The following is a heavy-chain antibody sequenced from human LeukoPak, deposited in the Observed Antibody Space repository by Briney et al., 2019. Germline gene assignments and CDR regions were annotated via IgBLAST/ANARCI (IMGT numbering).Heavy chain of an antibody. CDR1: GFTFCDYY. CDR3: ARDKVVGATLFDY. CDR2: ISSSGSTI. J-gene: IGHJ4*02. Sequence: GGSLRLSCAASGFTFCDYYMSWIRQAPGKGLEWVSYISSSGSTIYYADSVKGRFTISRDNAKNSLYLQMNSLRAEDTAVYYCARDKVVGATLFDYWGQGTLVTVSS. V-gene: IGHV3-11*04. D-gene: IGHD1-26*01.